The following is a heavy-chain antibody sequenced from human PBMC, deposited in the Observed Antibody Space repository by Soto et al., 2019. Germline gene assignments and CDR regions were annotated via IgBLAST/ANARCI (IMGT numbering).Heavy chain of an antibody. J-gene: IGHJ3*01. Sequence: QVPLVQSGATQEKPGASVKVSCEAFGYSFDSYAYSWVRQAPGQGLEWMGRIGSGDTNYAQKLQGRVTMTTDTSTNTAYMELRSLRSDDTALYYCARENDPYGFDLWGQGTMVTVSS. CDR1: GYSFDSYA. CDR3: ARENDPYGFDL. CDR2: IGSGDT. V-gene: IGHV1-18*01.